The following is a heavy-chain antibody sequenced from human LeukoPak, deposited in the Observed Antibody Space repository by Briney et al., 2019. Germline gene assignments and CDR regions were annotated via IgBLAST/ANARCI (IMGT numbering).Heavy chain of an antibody. V-gene: IGHV3-21*01. CDR3: ARSDIVVVPAAIGFDY. J-gene: IGHJ4*02. CDR2: ISSSSSYI. CDR1: GFTFSSYS. Sequence: GGSLRLSCAASGFTFSSYSMNWVRQAPGKGLKWVSSISSSSSYIYYADSVEGRFTISRDNAKNSLYLQMNSLRAEDTAVYYCARSDIVVVPAAIGFDYWGQGTLVTVSS. D-gene: IGHD2-2*01.